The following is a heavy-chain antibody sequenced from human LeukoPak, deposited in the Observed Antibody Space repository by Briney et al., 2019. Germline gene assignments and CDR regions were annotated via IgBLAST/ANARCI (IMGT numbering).Heavy chain of an antibody. J-gene: IGHJ4*02. V-gene: IGHV4-39*07. Sequence: PSETLSLTCTVSGGSISSSSYYWGWIRQPPGKGLEWIGSIYYSGSTYYNPSLKSRVTISVDTSKNQFSLKLSSVTAADTAVYYCARDQDYYDSSGPFDYWGQGTLVIVSS. CDR1: GGSISSSSYY. D-gene: IGHD3-22*01. CDR2: IYYSGST. CDR3: ARDQDYYDSSGPFDY.